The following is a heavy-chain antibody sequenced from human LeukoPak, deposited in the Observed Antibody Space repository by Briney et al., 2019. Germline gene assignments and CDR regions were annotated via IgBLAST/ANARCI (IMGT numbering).Heavy chain of an antibody. CDR3: ARVNSIPWSSGAKRGYSYGSVDY. V-gene: IGHV3-48*03. J-gene: IGHJ4*02. D-gene: IGHD5-18*01. CDR1: GFTFSSYE. Sequence: PGGSLRLSCAASGFTFSSYEMNWVRQAPGKGLEWVSYISSSGSTIYYADSVKGRFTISRDNAKNSPYLQMNSLRAEDTAVYYCARVNSIPWSSGAKRGYSYGSVDYWGQGTLVTASS. CDR2: ISSSGSTI.